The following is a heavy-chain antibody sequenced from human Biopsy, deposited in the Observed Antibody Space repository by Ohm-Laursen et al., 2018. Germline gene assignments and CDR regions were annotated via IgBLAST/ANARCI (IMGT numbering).Heavy chain of an antibody. V-gene: IGHV3-23*01. Sequence: GSLRLSCSASGFTFSSYAMSWVRQAPGKGLEWVSAITSSGDTTYYSDSVKGRFTISRDSSKNTLHLQMNSLRAEDTAVYYCTRLAYYYYYGMDVWGQGTTVTVSS. CDR3: TRLAYYYYYGMDV. D-gene: IGHD3-3*02. J-gene: IGHJ6*02. CDR2: ITSSGDTT. CDR1: GFTFSSYA.